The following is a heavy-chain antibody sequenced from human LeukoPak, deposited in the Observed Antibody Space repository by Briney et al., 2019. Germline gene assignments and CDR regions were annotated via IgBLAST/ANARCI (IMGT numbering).Heavy chain of an antibody. V-gene: IGHV3-23*01. CDR2: ISGSGGST. Sequence: SGGSLRLSCAASGFTFNRYAMSWVRQAPGKGLEWVSAISGSGGSTYYADSVKGRFTISRDNSKNTLYLQMNSLRAEDTAVYYCAKIGAYYYDSSGYYYGGAFDIWGQGTMVTVSS. CDR3: AKIGAYYYDSSGYYYGGAFDI. CDR1: GFTFNRYA. J-gene: IGHJ3*02. D-gene: IGHD3-22*01.